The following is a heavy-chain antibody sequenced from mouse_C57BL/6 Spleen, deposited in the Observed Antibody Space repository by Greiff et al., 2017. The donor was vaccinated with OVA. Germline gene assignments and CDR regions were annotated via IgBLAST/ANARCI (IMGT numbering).Heavy chain of an antibody. CDR2: IYPGSGST. J-gene: IGHJ2*01. CDR1: GYTFTSYW. V-gene: IGHV1-55*01. CDR3: AITTVVAYYFDY. D-gene: IGHD1-1*01. Sequence: QVQLQQPGAELVKPGASVKMSCKASGYTFTSYWITWVKQRPGQGLEWIGDIYPGSGSTNYNEKFKSKATLTVDTSSSTAYMQLSSLTSEDSAVYYCAITTVVAYYFDYWGQGTTLTVSS.